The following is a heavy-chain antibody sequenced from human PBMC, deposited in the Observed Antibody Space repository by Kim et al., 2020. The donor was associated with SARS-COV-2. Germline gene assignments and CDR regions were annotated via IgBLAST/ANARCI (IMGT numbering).Heavy chain of an antibody. CDR3: ASSSGMSSSWAHKRPSGPSYYYYGMDV. Sequence: ASVKVSCKASGYTFTSYAMHWVRQAPGQRLEWMGWINAGNGNTKYSQKFQGRVTITRDTSASTAYMELSSLRSEDTAVYYCASSSGMSSSWAHKRPSGPSYYYYGMDVWGQGTTVTVSS. CDR2: INAGNGNT. J-gene: IGHJ6*02. V-gene: IGHV1-3*01. CDR1: GYTFTSYA. D-gene: IGHD6-13*01.